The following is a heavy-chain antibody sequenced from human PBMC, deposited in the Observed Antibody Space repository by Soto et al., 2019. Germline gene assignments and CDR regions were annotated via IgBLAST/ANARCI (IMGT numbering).Heavy chain of an antibody. Sequence: PGGFLRLSCAASVFAFKNYAMRCVRQAPGKGVEWVTGISISGCSTYYADSAKGRFTISRDNSKDMLFLDSKSLRDDDTAIYDCAKDFHRGRVSRFESGGQGSLVTVSS. V-gene: IGHV3-23*01. J-gene: IGHJ1*01. D-gene: IGHD2-15*01. CDR1: VFAFKNYA. CDR2: ISISGCST. CDR3: AKDFHRGRVSRFES.